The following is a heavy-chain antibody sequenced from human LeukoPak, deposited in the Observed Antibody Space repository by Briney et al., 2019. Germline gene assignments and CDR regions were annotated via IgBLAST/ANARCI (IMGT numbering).Heavy chain of an antibody. V-gene: IGHV1-69*05. J-gene: IGHJ4*02. CDR1: GGTFSSYA. CDR3: ARDQDGSSCSSIFGY. CDR2: IIPIFGTA. D-gene: IGHD6-6*01. Sequence: SVKVSCKASGGTFSSYAISWVRQAPGQGLEWMGGIIPIFGTANYAQKFQGRVTITTDESTSTAYMELSSLRSEDTAVYYCARDQDGSSCSSIFGYWGQGTLVTVSS.